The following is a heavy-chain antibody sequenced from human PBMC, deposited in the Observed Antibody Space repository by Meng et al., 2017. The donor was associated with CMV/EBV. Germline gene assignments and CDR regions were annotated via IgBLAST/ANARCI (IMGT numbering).Heavy chain of an antibody. V-gene: IGHV4-39*01. J-gene: IGHJ1*01. Sequence: GSLRLSCTVSGGSIRSKSYYWGWIRQPPGKGLEWIGSIYYSRSTYYNPSLKSRVTISVDTSKNQFSQKLSSVTAADTAMYYCARQVNCSSASCYGWDWGQGTLVTVSS. CDR2: IYYSRST. CDR1: GGSIRSKSYY. D-gene: IGHD2-2*01. CDR3: ARQVNCSSASCYGWD.